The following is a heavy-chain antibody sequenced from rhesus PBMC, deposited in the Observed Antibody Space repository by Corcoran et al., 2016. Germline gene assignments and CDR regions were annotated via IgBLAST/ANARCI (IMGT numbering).Heavy chain of an antibody. Sequence: QVQLVQSGAEVKKPGASVKLSCKASVYTFTSYYINWVRQAPGQVLQWMGWSNPSNGNTGYAQKVQGRVNMTRDTSTSTGYMELSSLRSEDTAVYCCTRVGEWVQLLDYWGQGVLVTVSS. CDR3: TRVGEWVQLLDY. V-gene: IGHV1S9*01. CDR1: VYTFTSYY. CDR2: SNPSNGNT. D-gene: IGHD5-24*01. J-gene: IGHJ4*01.